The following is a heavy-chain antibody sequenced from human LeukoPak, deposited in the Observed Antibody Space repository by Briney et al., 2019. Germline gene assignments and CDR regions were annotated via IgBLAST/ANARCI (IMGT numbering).Heavy chain of an antibody. Sequence: GASVKVSGKASGYTFTSYGISWVRQAPGQGLEWMGWIRAYNGNTNYAQKLQGRVTMTTDTSTSTAYMELRSLRSDDTAVYYCAGVSTNRYDSSGYYTDYWGQGTLVTVSS. CDR3: AGVSTNRYDSSGYYTDY. V-gene: IGHV1-18*01. CDR2: IRAYNGNT. J-gene: IGHJ4*02. D-gene: IGHD3-22*01. CDR1: GYTFTSYG.